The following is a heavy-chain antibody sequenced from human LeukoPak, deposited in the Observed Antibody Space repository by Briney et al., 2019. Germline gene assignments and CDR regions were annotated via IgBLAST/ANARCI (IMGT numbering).Heavy chain of an antibody. CDR2: IYYSGST. CDR1: GGSISSSTYY. D-gene: IGHD3-16*01. CDR3: ARQRGSAGFIDY. Sequence: SETLSLTCTVSGGSISSSTYYWGWIRQPPGKGLEWIGSIYYSGSTYYNPSLKSRVTIFVDTSKNQFSLRLSSVTAADTAVFYCARQRGSAGFIDYWGQGTLITVSS. V-gene: IGHV4-39*01. J-gene: IGHJ4*02.